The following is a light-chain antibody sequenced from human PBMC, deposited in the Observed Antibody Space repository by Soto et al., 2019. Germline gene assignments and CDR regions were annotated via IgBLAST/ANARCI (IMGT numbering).Light chain of an antibody. CDR2: EVS. J-gene: IGLJ3*02. V-gene: IGLV2-14*01. CDR1: SSDVGGYNY. Sequence: QSVLTQPASVSGSPGQSITISCTGTSSDVGGYNYVSWYQQHPGKAPKVMIYEVSNRPSGISNRFSGSKSGNTASLTISGLQAEDEADYYCSSYTTSGTWVFGGGTKVTVL. CDR3: SSYTTSGTWV.